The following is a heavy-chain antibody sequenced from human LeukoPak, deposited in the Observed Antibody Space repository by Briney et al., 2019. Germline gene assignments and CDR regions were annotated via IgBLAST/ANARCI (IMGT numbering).Heavy chain of an antibody. CDR3: ARDGDDNGDYVLGWFDP. CDR1: EYTFTGYY. V-gene: IGHV1-2*02. Sequence: ASVKVSCKASEYTFTGYYMHWVRQAPGQGLEWMGWINPNSGGTNYAQKFQGRVTMTRDTSINTAYMELSRLTSDDTAVYYCARDGDDNGDYVLGWFDPWGQGTLVTVSS. J-gene: IGHJ5*02. D-gene: IGHD4-17*01. CDR2: INPNSGGT.